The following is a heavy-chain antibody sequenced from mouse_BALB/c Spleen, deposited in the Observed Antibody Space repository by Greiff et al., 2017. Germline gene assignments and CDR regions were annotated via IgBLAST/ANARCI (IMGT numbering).Heavy chain of an antibody. CDR2: IYPSDSYT. CDR3: TRLGTSYRYSWFDY. D-gene: IGHD2-14*01. V-gene: IGHV1-69*02. Sequence: QVQLQQPGAELVRPGASVKLSCKASGYTFTSYWINWVKQRPGQGLEWIGNIYPSDSYTNYNQKFKDKATLTVDKSSSTAYMQLSSPTSEDSAVYYCTRLGTSYRYSWFDYWGQGTLVTVSA. CDR1: GYTFTSYW. J-gene: IGHJ3*01.